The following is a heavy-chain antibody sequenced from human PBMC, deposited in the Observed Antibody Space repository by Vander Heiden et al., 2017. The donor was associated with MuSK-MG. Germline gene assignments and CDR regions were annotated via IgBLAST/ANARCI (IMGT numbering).Heavy chain of an antibody. CDR2: PNSGGT. CDR3: ARTKVAVTGADFDY. Sequence: PNSGGTNYAQKFQGRVTMTRDTSISTAYMELSRLRSDDTAVYYCARTKVAVTGADFDYWGQGTRVTVSS. J-gene: IGHJ4*02. V-gene: IGHV1-2*02. D-gene: IGHD4-17*01.